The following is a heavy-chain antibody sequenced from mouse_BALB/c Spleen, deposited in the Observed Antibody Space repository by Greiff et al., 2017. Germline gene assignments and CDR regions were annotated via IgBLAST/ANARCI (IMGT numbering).Heavy chain of an antibody. D-gene: IGHD1-1*02. Sequence: VQLQESGAELVRPGSSVKISCKASGYAFSSYWMNWVKQRPGQGLEWIGQIYPGDGDTNYNGKFKGKATLTADKSSSTAYMQLSSLTSEDSAVYFCARYPGNYFDYWGQGTTLTVSS. V-gene: IGHV1-80*01. J-gene: IGHJ2*01. CDR2: IYPGDGDT. CDR1: GYAFSSYW. CDR3: ARYPGNYFDY.